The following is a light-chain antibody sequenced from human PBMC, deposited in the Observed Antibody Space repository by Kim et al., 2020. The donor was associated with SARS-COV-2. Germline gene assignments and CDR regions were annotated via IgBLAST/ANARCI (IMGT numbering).Light chain of an antibody. CDR1: QTILFSSNNKNY. CDR3: QQYYSTPLT. CDR2: WAS. V-gene: IGKV4-1*01. J-gene: IGKJ4*01. Sequence: ATINCRTSQTILFSSNNKNYLAWYQQKPGQPPKLLIYWASTRESGVPDRFSGSGSGTDFTLTISSLQAEDVAVYYCQQYYSTPLTFGGGTKVDIK.